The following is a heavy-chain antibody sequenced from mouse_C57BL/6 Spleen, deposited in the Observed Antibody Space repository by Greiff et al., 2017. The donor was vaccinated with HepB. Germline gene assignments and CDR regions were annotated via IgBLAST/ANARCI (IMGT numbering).Heavy chain of an antibody. D-gene: IGHD1-1*01. CDR1: GYTFTDYY. CDR3: ARQGDYGSNDWYMDD. CDR2: IKPYNGGT. Sequence: EVKLMESGPVLVKPGASVKMSCKASGYTFTDYYMNWVKQSHGKSLEWIGGIKPYNGGTSYNQKFKGKATLTVDKSSSTAYMELSRLTSEDSAVYYCARQGDYGSNDWYMDDWGTGTTVTVSS. V-gene: IGHV1-19*01. J-gene: IGHJ1*03.